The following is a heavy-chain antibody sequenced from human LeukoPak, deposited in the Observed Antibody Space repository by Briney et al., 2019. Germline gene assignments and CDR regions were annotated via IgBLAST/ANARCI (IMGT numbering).Heavy chain of an antibody. CDR1: GFTFSSYA. D-gene: IGHD1-26*01. V-gene: IGHV3-30*04. Sequence: GRSLRLSCAASGFTFSSYAMHWVRQAPGKGLEWVAVISYDGSNKYYADSVKGRFTISRDNSKNTLYLQMNSLRAEDTAVYYCARVRYSGSYYPYWGQGTLVTVSS. J-gene: IGHJ4*02. CDR3: ARVRYSGSYYPY. CDR2: ISYDGSNK.